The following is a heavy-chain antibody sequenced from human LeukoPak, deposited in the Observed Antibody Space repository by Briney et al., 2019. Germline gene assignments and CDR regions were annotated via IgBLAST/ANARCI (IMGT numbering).Heavy chain of an antibody. CDR1: GYTFTGYY. CDR2: INPNSGGT. J-gene: IGHJ6*02. CDR3: ARDQDGMDV. V-gene: IGHV1-2*02. Sequence: ASVKVSCKASGYTFTGYYIHWVRQAPGQGLEWMGWINPNSGGTNYAQKFQDRVTVTRDTPISTAYMELSRLRSDDTAVYYCARDQDGMDVWGQRTTVTVSS.